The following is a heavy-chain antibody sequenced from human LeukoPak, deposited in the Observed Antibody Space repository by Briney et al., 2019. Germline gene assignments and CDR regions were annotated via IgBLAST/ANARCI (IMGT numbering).Heavy chain of an antibody. V-gene: IGHV3-7*01. J-gene: IGHJ4*02. D-gene: IGHD3-10*01. Sequence: QSGGSLRLSCAVSGFTFSSWWMTWVRQAPGKGLEWVANIKQDGSEKYYVDSVKGRFTISRDNAKNSLYLQMNSLRAEDTAVYYCARWAYGSGSYHDYWGQGTLVTVSS. CDR1: GFTFSSWW. CDR2: IKQDGSEK. CDR3: ARWAYGSGSYHDY.